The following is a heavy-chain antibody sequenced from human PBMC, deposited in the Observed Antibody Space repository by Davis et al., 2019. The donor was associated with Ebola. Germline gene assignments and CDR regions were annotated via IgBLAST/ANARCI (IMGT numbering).Heavy chain of an antibody. J-gene: IGHJ3*01. CDR2: IDSDGTST. Sequence: PGGSLRLSCAASGFTFKDYWMYWVRQGPGKGLVWVSRIDSDGTSTAYAEFVTGRFTISRDNAKNLLYLHMNSPRPEDTAVYYCTRGPPMTGTGNSFDLWGQGTGVTISS. D-gene: IGHD1-1*01. CDR3: TRGPPMTGTGNSFDL. CDR1: GFTFKDYW. V-gene: IGHV3-74*01.